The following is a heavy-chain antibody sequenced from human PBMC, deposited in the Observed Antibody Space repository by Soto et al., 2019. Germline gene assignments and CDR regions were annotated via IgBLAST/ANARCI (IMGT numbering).Heavy chain of an antibody. V-gene: IGHV3-23*01. Sequence: GGSLRLSCAASGFTFSSYAMSWVRQAPGKGLEWVSAISGSGGSTYYADSVKGRFTISRDNSKNTLYLQMNSLRAEDTAVYYCAKHMVRGVIMYYYYMDVWGKGTTVTVSS. CDR1: GFTFSSYA. CDR3: AKHMVRGVIMYYYYMDV. J-gene: IGHJ6*03. D-gene: IGHD3-10*01. CDR2: ISGSGGST.